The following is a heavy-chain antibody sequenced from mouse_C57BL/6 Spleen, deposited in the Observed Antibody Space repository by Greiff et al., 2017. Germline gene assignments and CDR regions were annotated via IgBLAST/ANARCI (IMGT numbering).Heavy chain of an antibody. CDR2: IRSKSNNYAT. D-gene: IGHD2-5*01. CDR1: GFSFNTYA. V-gene: IGHV10-1*01. Sequence: EVQLVESGGGLVQPKGSLKLSCAASGFSFNTYAMNWVRQAPGKGLEWVARIRSKSNNYATYYADSVKDRFTISRDDSESMLYLQMNNLKTEDTAMYYCVRHYSNYRYFDVWGTGTTVTVSS. J-gene: IGHJ1*03. CDR3: VRHYSNYRYFDV.